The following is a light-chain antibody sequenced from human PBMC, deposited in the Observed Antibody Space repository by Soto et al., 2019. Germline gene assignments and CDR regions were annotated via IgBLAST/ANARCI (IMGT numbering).Light chain of an antibody. CDR2: QVT. V-gene: IGLV2-14*01. CDR1: SSDISGYYY. CDR3: TSYSSSDIFYV. J-gene: IGLJ1*01. Sequence: LTQPASVSWSPGQSITISCTGTSSDISGYYYVSWYQHHPGKAPKLLIYQVTNRPSRVSNRFSGSKSGNTASLTISGLQADDEADYYCTSYSSSDIFYVFGTGTKVTVL.